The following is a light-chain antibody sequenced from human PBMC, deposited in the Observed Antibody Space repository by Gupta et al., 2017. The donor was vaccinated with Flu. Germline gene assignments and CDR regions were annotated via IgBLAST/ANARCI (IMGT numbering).Light chain of an antibody. CDR3: QQSFNTPIT. J-gene: IGKJ2*01. CDR1: QRISKY. Sequence: PTALYASVGDRVTITCRASQRISKYVNWYQQKPGKAPELLIYYASRVESGVPSRFSDSGSGTDFTLTISSRQPADFATYYCQQSFNTPITFGQWTKLEIK. CDR2: YAS. V-gene: IGKV1-39*01.